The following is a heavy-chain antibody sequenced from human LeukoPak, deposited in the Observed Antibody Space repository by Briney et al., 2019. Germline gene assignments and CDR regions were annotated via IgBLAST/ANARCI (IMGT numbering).Heavy chain of an antibody. Sequence: PGGSLRLSCAASGFTFSSYWMSWVRQAPGKGLEWVANIKQDGSEKYYVDSGKGRFTISRDNAKNSLYLQMNSLRAEDTAVYYCARDRRTDIAAAGTSSFFDYWGQGTLVTVSS. CDR1: GFTFSSYW. CDR2: IKQDGSEK. J-gene: IGHJ4*02. V-gene: IGHV3-7*01. D-gene: IGHD6-13*01. CDR3: ARDRRTDIAAAGTSSFFDY.